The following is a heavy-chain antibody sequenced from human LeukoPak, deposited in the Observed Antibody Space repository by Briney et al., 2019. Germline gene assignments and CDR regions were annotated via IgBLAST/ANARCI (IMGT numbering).Heavy chain of an antibody. J-gene: IGHJ4*02. V-gene: IGHV3-21*01. CDR2: ISSSSRYI. CDR3: ARGFDYSNYGIFDY. CDR1: GFTFSSCS. D-gene: IGHD4-11*01. Sequence: PGGSLRLSCAASGFTFSSCSMNWVRQAPGKGLEWVSSISSSSRYIYYADSLKGRFTISRDNAKNSLYLQMNSLRAEDTAVYYCARGFDYSNYGIFDYWGQGTLVTVSS.